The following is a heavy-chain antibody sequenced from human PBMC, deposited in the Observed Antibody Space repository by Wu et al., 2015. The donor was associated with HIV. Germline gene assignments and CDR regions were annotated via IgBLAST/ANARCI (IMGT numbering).Heavy chain of an antibody. J-gene: IGHJ4*02. CDR3: ARDILSSSWPFDY. CDR2: INPYSGVT. V-gene: IGHV1-2*02. Sequence: QVQLVQSATEVKKPGVSVKVSCKASGYTFTGFYMHWVRQAPGQGLEWMGWINPYSGVTNYAQNFQGRVTMTRDTSITTVYMELSRLRSDDTAVYYCARDILSSSWPFDYWGQGTLVTVSS. D-gene: IGHD6-13*01. CDR1: GYTFTGFY.